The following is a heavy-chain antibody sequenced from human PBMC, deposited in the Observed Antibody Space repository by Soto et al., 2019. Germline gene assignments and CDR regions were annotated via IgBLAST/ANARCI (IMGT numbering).Heavy chain of an antibody. Sequence: ASVKVSCKASGYTFTSYGITWVRQAPGQGLEWMGWISAYNGNTNYAQKLQGRVTMTTDTSTSTAYMELRSLRSDDTAVYYCARVEVQQQLFDYWGQGTLVTVSS. CDR2: ISAYNGNT. CDR1: GYTFTSYG. J-gene: IGHJ4*02. V-gene: IGHV1-18*01. D-gene: IGHD6-13*01. CDR3: ARVEVQQQLFDY.